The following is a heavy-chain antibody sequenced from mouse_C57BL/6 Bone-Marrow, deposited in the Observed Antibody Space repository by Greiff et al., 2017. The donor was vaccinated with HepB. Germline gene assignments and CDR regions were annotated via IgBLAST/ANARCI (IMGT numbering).Heavy chain of an antibody. V-gene: IGHV5-17*01. J-gene: IGHJ3*01. CDR2: ISSGSSTI. CDR3: ARGSKGWFAY. CDR1: GFTFSDYG. Sequence: VQLKESGGGLVKPGGSLKLSCAASGFTFSDYGMHWVRQAPEKGLEWVAYISSGSSTIYYADTVKGRFTISRDNAKNTLFLQMTSLRSEDTAMYYCARGSKGWFAYWGQGTLVTVSA. D-gene: IGHD2-5*01.